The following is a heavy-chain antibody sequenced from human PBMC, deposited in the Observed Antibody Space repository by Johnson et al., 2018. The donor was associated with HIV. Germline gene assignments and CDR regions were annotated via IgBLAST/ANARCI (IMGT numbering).Heavy chain of an antibody. CDR3: ARAAYCGGDCYSGSRLDAFDI. CDR2: ISGGGGNT. D-gene: IGHD2-21*02. V-gene: IGHV3-23*04. Sequence: VQLVESGGGLVQPGRSLRLSCVASGFTFDDYAMHWVRQAPGKGLEWVSGISGGGGNTYYADSLKGRFTISRDNSKNTLYLHMNSLRTEDTAVYYCARAAYCGGDCYSGSRLDAFDIWGQGTMVTVSS. CDR1: GFTFDDYA. J-gene: IGHJ3*02.